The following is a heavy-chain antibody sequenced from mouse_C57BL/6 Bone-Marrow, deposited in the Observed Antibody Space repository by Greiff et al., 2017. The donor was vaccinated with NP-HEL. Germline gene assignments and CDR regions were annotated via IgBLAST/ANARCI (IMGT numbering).Heavy chain of an antibody. D-gene: IGHD2-2*01. Sequence: QVQLQQPGAELVKPGASVKLSCKASGYTFTSYWMHWVKQRPGQGLEWIGMIHPNSGSTNYNEKFKSKATLTVAKSSSTAYMQLSSLTSEDSAVYYFARGRLRSPAWFAYWGQGTLVTVSA. CDR1: GYTFTSYW. CDR3: ARGRLRSPAWFAY. CDR2: IHPNSGST. V-gene: IGHV1-64*01. J-gene: IGHJ3*01.